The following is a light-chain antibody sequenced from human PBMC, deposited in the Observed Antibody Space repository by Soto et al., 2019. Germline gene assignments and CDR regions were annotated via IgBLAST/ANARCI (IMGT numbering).Light chain of an antibody. CDR2: EAS. V-gene: IGKV3-11*01. Sequence: EIVLTQSPGTLSLSPGERATLSCRASQSVSSYLAWYQQKPGQAPRLLMYEASNRATGIPARFSGGGSGTDFTLTISGLQPEDLATYYCQSYNTARPTFGQGTRLEIK. CDR1: QSVSSY. J-gene: IGKJ5*01. CDR3: QSYNTARPT.